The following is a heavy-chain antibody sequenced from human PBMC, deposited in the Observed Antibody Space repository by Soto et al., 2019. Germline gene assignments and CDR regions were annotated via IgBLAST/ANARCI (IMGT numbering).Heavy chain of an antibody. CDR2: IGSEGRST. V-gene: IGHV3-74*01. D-gene: IGHD7-27*01. Sequence: GGSLRLSCAASGFTFRKYWMHWVRQAPGKGLVWVGRIGSEGRSTDYADSLKGRFTISRDNAKNTLYLQMSSLRADDTAVYYCAMSNWGLDYLGQGTPVTVSS. CDR3: AMSNWGLDY. J-gene: IGHJ4*02. CDR1: GFTFRKYW.